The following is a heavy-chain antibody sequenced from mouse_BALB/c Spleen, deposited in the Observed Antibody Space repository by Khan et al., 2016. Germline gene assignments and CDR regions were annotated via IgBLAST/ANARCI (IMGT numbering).Heavy chain of an antibody. J-gene: IGHJ3*01. CDR1: GYTFTSYT. V-gene: IGHV1-4*01. CDR2: IDPSSGYT. CDR3: ARSPYDDDGGFAY. Sequence: QVQLKQSGAELARPGASVKMSCKASGYTFTSYTMHWVKQRPGQGLEWIGYIDPSSGYTNSNQKFKDRAALTADKSSSTAFMQLSSLTSEDSAVYYCARSPYDDDGGFAYWGQGTLVTVSA. D-gene: IGHD2-4*01.